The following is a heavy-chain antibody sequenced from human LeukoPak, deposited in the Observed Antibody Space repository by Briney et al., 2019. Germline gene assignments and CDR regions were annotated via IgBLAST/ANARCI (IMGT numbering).Heavy chain of an antibody. D-gene: IGHD3-3*01. V-gene: IGHV4-39*01. CDR2: IYYSGST. J-gene: IGHJ4*02. CDR1: GGSISSSSYY. CDR3: ARILSIPDY. Sequence: ETLSLTCTDSGGSISSSSYYWGWIRQPPGKGLEWMGSIYYSGSTYYNPSLKSRVTISVDTSKNQFSLKLSSVTAADTAVYYCARILSIPDYWGQGTLVTVSS.